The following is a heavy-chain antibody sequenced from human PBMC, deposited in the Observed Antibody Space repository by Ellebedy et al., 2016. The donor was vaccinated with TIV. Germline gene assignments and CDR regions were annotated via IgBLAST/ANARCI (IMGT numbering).Heavy chain of an antibody. D-gene: IGHD1-14*01. J-gene: IGHJ4*02. Sequence: MPSETLSLTCTVSGDSITTSGYHWGWVRQPPGKGLEWIGSIDSSGSTYYNRSLRIRVTISVDTSKSQFSLRLNSVTAADTAVYFCARPSHGGIIHYWGQGSLVTVSS. CDR1: GDSITTSGYH. CDR3: ARPSHGGIIHY. CDR2: IDSSGST. V-gene: IGHV4-39*01.